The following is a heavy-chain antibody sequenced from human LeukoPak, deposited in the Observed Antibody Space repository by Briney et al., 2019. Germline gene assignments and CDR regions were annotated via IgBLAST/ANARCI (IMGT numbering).Heavy chain of an antibody. V-gene: IGHV3-30*02. CDR1: GFTFSSYS. Sequence: GGSLRLSCAASGFTFSSYSMNWVRQAPGKGLEWVAFIRYDGSNKYYADSVKGRFTISRDNSKNTLYLQMNSLRAEDTAVYYCAKEVRRYCSGGSCPLWGQGTLVTVSS. J-gene: IGHJ4*02. CDR2: IRYDGSNK. D-gene: IGHD2-15*01. CDR3: AKEVRRYCSGGSCPL.